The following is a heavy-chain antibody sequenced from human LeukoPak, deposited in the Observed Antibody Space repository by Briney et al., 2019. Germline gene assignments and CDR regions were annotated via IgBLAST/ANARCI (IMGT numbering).Heavy chain of an antibody. CDR3: ARATTRGIAAAGTSPHYYYYYMDV. Sequence: PSETLSLTCTVSGGSISSYYWSWIRQPAGKGLEWIGRIYTSGSTNYNPSLKSRVTMSVDTSKNQFSLKLSSVIAADTAVYYCARATTRGIAAAGTSPHYYYYYMDVWGKGTTVTVSS. J-gene: IGHJ6*03. CDR1: GGSISSYY. D-gene: IGHD6-13*01. CDR2: IYTSGST. V-gene: IGHV4-4*07.